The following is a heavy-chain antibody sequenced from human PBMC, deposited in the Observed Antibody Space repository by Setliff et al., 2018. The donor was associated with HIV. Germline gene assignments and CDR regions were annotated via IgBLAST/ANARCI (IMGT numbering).Heavy chain of an antibody. CDR3: ARVSGYYDSSGYNCDAFDI. J-gene: IGHJ3*02. CDR2: IYYSGST. CDR1: GGSISSSSYY. V-gene: IGHV4-39*01. D-gene: IGHD3-22*01. Sequence: SETLSLTCTVSGGSISSSSYYWGWIRQPPGKGLEWIGSIYYSGSTYYNPSLKSRVTISVDTSKNRFSLKVRSVTAADTAVYYCARVSGYYDSSGYNCDAFDIWGQGTMVTVSS.